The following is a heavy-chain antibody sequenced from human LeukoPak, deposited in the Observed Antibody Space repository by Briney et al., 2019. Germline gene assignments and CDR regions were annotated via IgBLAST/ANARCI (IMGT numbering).Heavy chain of an antibody. J-gene: IGHJ4*02. CDR1: GFTFSSYW. CDR2: IKQDGSEK. D-gene: IGHD2-15*01. CDR3: ARLASDIVVVVAAQSADYFDY. V-gene: IGHV3-7*01. Sequence: GGSLRLSCAASGFTFSSYWMSWVRQAPGKGLEWVANIKQDGSEKYHVDSVKGRFTISRDNAKNSLYLQMNSLRAEDTAVYYCARLASDIVVVVAAQSADYFDYWGQGTLVTVSS.